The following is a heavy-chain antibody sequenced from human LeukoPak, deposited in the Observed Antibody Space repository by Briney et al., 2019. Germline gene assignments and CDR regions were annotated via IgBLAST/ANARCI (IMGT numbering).Heavy chain of an antibody. J-gene: IGHJ6*02. CDR1: GFTVSSNY. D-gene: IGHD2-15*01. CDR2: IYSGGST. Sequence: GGSLRLSWAAAGFTVSSNYMSWVRQAPGKGLEWVSVIYSGGSTYYADSVKGRFTISRHNSKNTLYLQMNSLRAEDTAVYYCARDCSGGSCHDGYYYYGMDVWGQGTTVTVSS. CDR3: ARDCSGGSCHDGYYYYGMDV. V-gene: IGHV3-53*04.